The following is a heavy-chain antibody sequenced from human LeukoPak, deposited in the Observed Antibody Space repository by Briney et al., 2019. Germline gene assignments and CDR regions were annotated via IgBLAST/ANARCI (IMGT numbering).Heavy chain of an antibody. CDR2: INPNSGGT. Sequence: ASVKVSCKASGYTFTGYYMHWVRQAPGQGLEWMGWINPNSGGTNYAQKFQGRVTMTRDTSISTAYMELSRLRSDDTAVYYCARVLRFLEWLPLYAFDIWGQGTMVTVSS. J-gene: IGHJ3*02. CDR3: ARVLRFLEWLPLYAFDI. D-gene: IGHD3-3*01. CDR1: GYTFTGYY. V-gene: IGHV1-2*02.